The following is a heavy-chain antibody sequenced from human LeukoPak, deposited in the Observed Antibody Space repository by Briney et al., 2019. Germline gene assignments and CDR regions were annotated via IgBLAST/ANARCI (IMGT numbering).Heavy chain of an antibody. Sequence: KSSETLSLTCTVSGGSISSYYWSWIRQPPGKGLEWIGYIYYSGSTNYNPSLKSRVTLSEDTSKNQFSLKLSSVTAADTAVYYCARQLTVATSPLRYWGQGTLVTVSS. J-gene: IGHJ4*02. D-gene: IGHD5-24*01. CDR2: IYYSGST. V-gene: IGHV4-59*08. CDR1: GGSISSYY. CDR3: ARQLTVATSPLRY.